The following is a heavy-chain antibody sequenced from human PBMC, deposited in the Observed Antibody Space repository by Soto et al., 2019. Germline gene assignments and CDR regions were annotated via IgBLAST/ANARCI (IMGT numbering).Heavy chain of an antibody. V-gene: IGHV4-34*01. CDR3: ARRSKWLQLRYFDY. CDR1: CGSFTDHY. J-gene: IGHJ4*02. D-gene: IGHD4-4*01. Sequence: SETLSLTCSLSCGSFTDHYWSWIRQPPGKGLEWIGEVRHGISTNYNPSLKSRVTMSVDMSKSQFSLSLNSVTAADTAVYYCARRSKWLQLRYFDYWGLGTLVTVSS. CDR2: VRHGIST.